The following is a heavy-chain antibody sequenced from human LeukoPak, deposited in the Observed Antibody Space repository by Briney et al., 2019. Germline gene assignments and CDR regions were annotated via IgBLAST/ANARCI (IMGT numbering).Heavy chain of an antibody. J-gene: IGHJ6*03. Sequence: NSGNTGYAQKFQGRVTITRNTSISTAYMELSSLRSEDTAVYYCARGCITGTLPFYYYMDVWGKGTTVTVSS. CDR3: ARGCITGTLPFYYYMDV. D-gene: IGHD1-7*01. V-gene: IGHV1-8*03. CDR2: NSGNT.